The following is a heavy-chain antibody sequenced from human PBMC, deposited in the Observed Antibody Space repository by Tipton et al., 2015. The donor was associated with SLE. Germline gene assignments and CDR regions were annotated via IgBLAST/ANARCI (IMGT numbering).Heavy chain of an antibody. J-gene: IGHJ4*01. CDR1: GDSVSSNGVA. V-gene: IGHV6-1*01. Sequence: PGLVKPSQTLSLTCNISGDSVSSNGVAWSWIRQYPSRGLEWLGRTFYRSTWYSDYADSVKSRISIDPDTSKNQVSLQLSSVTPGDAGVYCSGSESGVWFYLDYWGQGTLVTVSS. CDR2: TFYRSTWYS. CDR3: GSESGVWFYLDY. D-gene: IGHD6-19*01.